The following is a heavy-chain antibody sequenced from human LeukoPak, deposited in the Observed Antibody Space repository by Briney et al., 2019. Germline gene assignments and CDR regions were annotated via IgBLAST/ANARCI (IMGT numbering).Heavy chain of an antibody. J-gene: IGHJ4*02. D-gene: IGHD3-22*01. CDR1: GYTLTELS. CDR2: FDPEDGET. CDR3: ATPGSGVWVTMIGLDY. Sequence: GASVKVSCKVSGYTLTELSMHWVRQAPGKGLEWMGGFDPEDGETIYAQKFQGRVTMTEDTSTDTAYMELSSLRSEDTAVYYCATPGSGVWVTMIGLDYWGQGTLVTVSS. V-gene: IGHV1-24*01.